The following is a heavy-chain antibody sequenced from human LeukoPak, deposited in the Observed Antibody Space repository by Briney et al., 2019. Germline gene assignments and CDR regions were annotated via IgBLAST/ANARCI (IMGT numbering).Heavy chain of an antibody. V-gene: IGHV3-53*01. CDR1: GSTVSSNY. J-gene: IGHJ6*03. D-gene: IGHD3-10*01. Sequence: GGSLRLFCAASGSTVSSNYMSWVRQAPGKGLEWVSVIYSGGSTYYADSVKGRFTISRDNSKNTLYLQMNNLRAEDTAVYYCARDRRERGFREFHYYYYYMDVWGKGTTVTVSS. CDR3: ARDRRERGFREFHYYYYYMDV. CDR2: IYSGGST.